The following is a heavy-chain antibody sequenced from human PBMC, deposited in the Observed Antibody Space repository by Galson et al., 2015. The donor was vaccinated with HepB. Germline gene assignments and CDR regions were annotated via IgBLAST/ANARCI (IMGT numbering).Heavy chain of an antibody. CDR3: ARSPTHSSGWYEYGVDV. Sequence: ETLSLTCTVSGGSISSYYWSWIRQPPGKGLEWIGYIYYSGSTNYNPSLKSRVTISVDTSKNQFSLKLSSVTAADTAVYYCARSPTHSSGWYEYGVDVWGQGTTVTVSS. D-gene: IGHD6-19*01. CDR1: GGSISSYY. J-gene: IGHJ6*02. V-gene: IGHV4-59*01. CDR2: IYYSGST.